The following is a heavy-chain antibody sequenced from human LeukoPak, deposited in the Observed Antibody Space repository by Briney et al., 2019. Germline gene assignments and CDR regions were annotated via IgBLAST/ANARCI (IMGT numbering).Heavy chain of an antibody. CDR1: GGSIGSYY. V-gene: IGHV4-59*08. D-gene: IGHD3-3*01. CDR3: ARSNYDFWSGYDY. Sequence: SETLSLTCTVSGGSIGSYYWSWIRQPPGKGLEWIGYIYYSGSTNYNPSLKSRVTISVDTSKNQFSLKLSSVTAADTAVYYCARSNYDFWSGYDYWGQGTLVTVSS. CDR2: IYYSGST. J-gene: IGHJ4*02.